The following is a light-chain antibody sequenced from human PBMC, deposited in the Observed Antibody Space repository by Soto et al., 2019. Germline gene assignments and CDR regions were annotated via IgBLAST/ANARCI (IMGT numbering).Light chain of an antibody. J-gene: IGLJ1*01. Sequence: QSALTQPASVSGSPGQSITISCTGTSSDVGSYNLVSWYQQLPGKAPKLIIYEVSKRPSGVSNRFSGSKSGNTASLTISGLQAEDEADYYCCSWAGSSTFYFFGTGTKVTVL. CDR3: CSWAGSSTFYF. CDR2: EVS. V-gene: IGLV2-23*02. CDR1: SSDVGSYNL.